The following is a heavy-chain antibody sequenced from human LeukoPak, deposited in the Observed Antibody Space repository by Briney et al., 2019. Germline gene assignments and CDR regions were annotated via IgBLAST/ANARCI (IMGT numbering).Heavy chain of an antibody. CDR2: ISSSSSYI. V-gene: IGHV3-21*01. Sequence: SGGSLRLSCAASGFTFSSYSMNWVRQAPGKGLEWVSSISSSSSYIYYADSVKGRFTISRDNAKNSLYLQMNSLRAEDTAVYYCARLIAAAGIDYWGQGTLVTVSS. D-gene: IGHD6-13*01. J-gene: IGHJ4*02. CDR1: GFTFSSYS. CDR3: ARLIAAAGIDY.